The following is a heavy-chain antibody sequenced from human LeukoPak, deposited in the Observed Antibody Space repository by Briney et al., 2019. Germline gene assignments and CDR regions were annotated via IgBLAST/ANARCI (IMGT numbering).Heavy chain of an antibody. Sequence: SETPSLTCAVYGGSFSGYYWSWIRQPPGKGLEWIGEVNHSGSTNYNPSLKSRVTISVDTSKNQFSLKLSSVTAADTAVYYCASLPRRDGYNGDYWGQGTLVTVSS. CDR2: VNHSGST. J-gene: IGHJ4*02. V-gene: IGHV4-34*01. D-gene: IGHD5-24*01. CDR3: ASLPRRDGYNGDY. CDR1: GGSFSGYY.